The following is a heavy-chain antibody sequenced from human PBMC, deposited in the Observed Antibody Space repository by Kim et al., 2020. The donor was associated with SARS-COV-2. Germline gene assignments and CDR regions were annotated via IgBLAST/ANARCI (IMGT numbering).Heavy chain of an antibody. J-gene: IGHJ4*02. CDR3: ARSAMGTYYFDY. D-gene: IGHD5-18*01. V-gene: IGHV1-18*01. Sequence: NDAQKIQGRVTLTTDTSTSTGYMELRSLRSDDTAVYYCARSAMGTYYFDYWGQGTLVTVSS.